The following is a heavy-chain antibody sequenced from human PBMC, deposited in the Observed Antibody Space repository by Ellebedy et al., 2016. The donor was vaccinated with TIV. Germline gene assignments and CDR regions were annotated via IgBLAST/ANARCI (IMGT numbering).Heavy chain of an antibody. D-gene: IGHD6-19*01. CDR2: INHSGST. CDR3: ATYSGWYGLLEAFDI. V-gene: IGHV4-34*01. J-gene: IGHJ3*02. CDR1: GGSFSGYY. Sequence: MPSETLSLTCAVYGGSFSGYYWSWIRQPPGKGLEWIGEINHSGSTNYNPSLKTRATISVDTSKNQFSLTLSSVTAADTAVYYCATYSGWYGLLEAFDIWGQGTMVTVSS.